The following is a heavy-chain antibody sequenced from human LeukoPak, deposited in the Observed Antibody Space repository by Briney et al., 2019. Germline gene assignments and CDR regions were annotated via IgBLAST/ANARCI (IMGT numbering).Heavy chain of an antibody. CDR1: EFTFSSYG. Sequence: GGSLRLSCAASEFTFSSYGMHWVRQAPGKGLEWVAVIWYDGSNKYYADSVKGRFTISRDNSKNTLYLQMNSLRAEDTAVYYCARVVAAAGYIDYWGQGTLVTVSS. D-gene: IGHD6-13*01. CDR3: ARVVAAAGYIDY. V-gene: IGHV3-33*01. CDR2: IWYDGSNK. J-gene: IGHJ4*02.